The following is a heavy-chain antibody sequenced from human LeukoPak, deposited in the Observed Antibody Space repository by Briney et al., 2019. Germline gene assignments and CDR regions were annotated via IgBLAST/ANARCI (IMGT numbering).Heavy chain of an antibody. J-gene: IGHJ4*02. D-gene: IGHD1-14*01. V-gene: IGHV4-34*01. CDR1: GGSFSGYY. CDR2: INHSGST. Sequence: PSETLSLTCAVYGGSFSGYYWSWIRQPPGKGLEWIGEINHSGSTNYNPSLKSRVTISVDTSKNQFSLKLSSVTAADTAVYYCARISYNWNHGDYWGQGTLVTVSS. CDR3: ARISYNWNHGDY.